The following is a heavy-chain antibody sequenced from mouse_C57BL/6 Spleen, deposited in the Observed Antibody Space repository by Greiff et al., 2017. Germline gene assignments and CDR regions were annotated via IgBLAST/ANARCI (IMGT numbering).Heavy chain of an antibody. CDR3: ARGLGYYIDY. CDR1: GYTFTDYY. D-gene: IGHD4-1*01. V-gene: IGHV1-26*01. Sequence: EVQLQQSGPELVKPGASVKISCKASGYTFTDYYMNWVKQSHGKSLEWIGDINPNNGGTSYNQKFKGKATLTVDKSSSTAYMALRSLTSEDSAVYYCARGLGYYIDYWGQGTTLTVSS. CDR2: INPNNGGT. J-gene: IGHJ2*01.